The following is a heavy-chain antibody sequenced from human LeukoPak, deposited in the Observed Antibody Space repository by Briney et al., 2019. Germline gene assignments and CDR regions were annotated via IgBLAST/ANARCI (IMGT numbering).Heavy chain of an antibody. J-gene: IGHJ4*02. V-gene: IGHV3-30*02. CDR3: AKGYALDTTMAKGFDY. CDR1: GFTFGSYG. Sequence: PGGSLRLSCAASGFTFGSYGMHWVRQAPGKGLEWVAFIRYDGSYKYYADSVKGRFTISRDNSKNTLYLQTNSLRAEDTAMYYCAKGYALDTTMAKGFDYWGQGTLVTVSS. D-gene: IGHD5-18*01. CDR2: IRYDGSYK.